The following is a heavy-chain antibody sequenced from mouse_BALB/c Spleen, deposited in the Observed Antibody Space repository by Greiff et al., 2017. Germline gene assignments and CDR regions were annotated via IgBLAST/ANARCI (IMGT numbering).Heavy chain of an antibody. CDR2: ISTYYGDA. D-gene: IGHD2-14*01. CDR3: ARWGYDYAMDY. V-gene: IGHV1S137*01. CDR1: GYTFTDYA. Sequence: VQLQESGAELVRPGVSVKISCKGSGYTFTDYAMHWVKQSHAKSLEWIGVISTYYGDASYNQKFKGKATMTVDKSSSTAYMELARLTSEDSAIYYCARWGYDYAMDYWGQGTSVTVSS. J-gene: IGHJ4*01.